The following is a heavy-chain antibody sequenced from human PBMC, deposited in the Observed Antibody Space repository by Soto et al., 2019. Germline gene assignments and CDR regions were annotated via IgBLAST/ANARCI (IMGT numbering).Heavy chain of an antibody. CDR2: INGYSGTT. CDR1: GYTFTTYD. V-gene: IGHV1-18*04. Sequence: QVQLVQSAAELKKPGASVNVSCMTSGYTFTTYDITWVRQAPGQGLERMGWINGYSGTTDYAQKFQGRVTMTTDTSRGIAFMELSRLNFDDTGVYFCARKMSGWPKFDWWGQGTLVTVSS. J-gene: IGHJ4*02. D-gene: IGHD6-19*01. CDR3: ARKMSGWPKFDW.